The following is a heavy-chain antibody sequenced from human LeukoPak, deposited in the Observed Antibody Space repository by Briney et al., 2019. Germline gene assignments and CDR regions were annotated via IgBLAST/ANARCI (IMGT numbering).Heavy chain of an antibody. J-gene: IGHJ4*02. CDR3: TTGLHYYDSSAYYSIDY. CDR1: GVTFSNVW. D-gene: IGHD3-22*01. Sequence: GGSLRLSCAASGVTFSNVWMSWVRQAPGKGLEWVGRIKSKTDGGTTDYAAPVKGRVTISRDDSKNTLYLQMNSLNTEDTAVYYCTTGLHYYDSSAYYSIDYWGQGTLVTVSS. V-gene: IGHV3-15*01. CDR2: IKSKTDGGTT.